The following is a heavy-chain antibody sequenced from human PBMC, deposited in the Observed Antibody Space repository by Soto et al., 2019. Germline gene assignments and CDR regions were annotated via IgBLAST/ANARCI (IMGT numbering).Heavy chain of an antibody. Sequence: QVQLVQSGAEVKKPGSSVKVSCKASGGTFSSYAISWVRQAPGQGLEWMGGISPSFGTANYAQKSQGRVTITADESTSTAYMDLSSLRSEDTAVYYCARDPTGIAVAGTVADYWGQGTPVTVSS. CDR3: ARDPTGIAVAGTVADY. CDR1: GGTFSSYA. V-gene: IGHV1-69*12. D-gene: IGHD6-19*01. J-gene: IGHJ4*02. CDR2: ISPSFGTA.